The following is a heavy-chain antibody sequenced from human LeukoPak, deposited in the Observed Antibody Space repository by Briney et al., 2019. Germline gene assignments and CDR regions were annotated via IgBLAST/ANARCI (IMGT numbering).Heavy chain of an antibody. V-gene: IGHV3-23*01. CDR2: ITVNGDGT. J-gene: IGHJ4*02. CDR3: AKDRLGAVAEYPDY. D-gene: IGHD6-19*01. Sequence: GGSLRLSCAASGFTFSSYSMNWVRQAPGKGLEWVSSITVNGDGTNYADAVKGRFTISRDNSKNTVYLQMNSLRADDTAKYYCAKDRLGAVAEYPDYWGQGTLVTVSS. CDR1: GFTFSSYS.